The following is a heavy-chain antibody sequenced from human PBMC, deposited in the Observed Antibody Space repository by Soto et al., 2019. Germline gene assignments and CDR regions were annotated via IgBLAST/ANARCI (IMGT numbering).Heavy chain of an antibody. Sequence: QVQLQQWGAGLLKPSETLSLTCAVYGGSFSGYYWSWIRQPPGKGLEWIGEINHSGSTNYNPSLTSPPPLPVDTSMTQFSLTLSSVTAADTAVYYCARRYFASLLSGRPWFDPWGQGTLVPVSS. D-gene: IGHD3-9*01. V-gene: IGHV4-34*01. CDR3: ARRYFASLLSGRPWFDP. J-gene: IGHJ5*02. CDR2: INHSGST. CDR1: GGSFSGYY.